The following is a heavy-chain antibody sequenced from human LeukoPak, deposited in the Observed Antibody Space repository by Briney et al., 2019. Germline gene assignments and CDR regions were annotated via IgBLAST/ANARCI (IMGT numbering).Heavy chain of an antibody. D-gene: IGHD3-10*01. CDR1: GGSISSGSYY. J-gene: IGHJ4*02. Sequence: PSETLSLTCTVSGGSISSGSYYWSWIRQPAGKGLEWIGRIYTSGSTNYNPSLKSRVTISVDTSKNQFSLKLSSVTAADTAVYYCARHRLELGPKVREQEIEPWAVDYWGQGTLVTVSS. CDR2: IYTSGST. V-gene: IGHV4-61*02. CDR3: ARHRLELGPKVREQEIEPWAVDY.